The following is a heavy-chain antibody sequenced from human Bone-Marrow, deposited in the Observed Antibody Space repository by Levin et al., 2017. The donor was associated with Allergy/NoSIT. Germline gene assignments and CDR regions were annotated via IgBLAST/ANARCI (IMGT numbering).Heavy chain of an antibody. CDR2: ISGRGGST. J-gene: IGHJ4*02. V-gene: IGHV3-23*01. CDR3: AKDRIVVVADGGFDY. Sequence: GGSLRLSCAASGFTFSSFAMSWVRQAPGKGLEWVSGISGRGGSTYYADSVKGRFTISRDNSKNTLYLQMNSLRAEDTAVYYCAKDRIVVVADGGFDYWGQGTLVTVSS. D-gene: IGHD2-15*01. CDR1: GFTFSSFA.